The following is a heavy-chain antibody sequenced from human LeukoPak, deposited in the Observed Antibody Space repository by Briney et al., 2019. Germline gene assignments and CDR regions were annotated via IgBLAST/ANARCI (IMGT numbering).Heavy chain of an antibody. Sequence: ASVKVSCKASGYTFTGYYMHWVRQAPGQGLEWMGWINPNSGGTNYAQKFQGRVTMTRGTSISTACMELSRLRSDDTAAYYCARTSGTVTTSSWYFDLWGRGTLVTVSS. CDR3: ARTSGTVTTSSWYFDL. CDR2: INPNSGGT. CDR1: GYTFTGYY. D-gene: IGHD4-17*01. J-gene: IGHJ2*01. V-gene: IGHV1-2*02.